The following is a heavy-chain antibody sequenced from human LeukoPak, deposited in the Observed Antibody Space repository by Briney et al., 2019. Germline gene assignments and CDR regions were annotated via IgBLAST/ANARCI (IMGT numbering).Heavy chain of an antibody. CDR2: IYSGGST. CDR1: GFTVSSNY. D-gene: IGHD3-10*01. J-gene: IGHJ6*03. V-gene: IGHV3-66*01. Sequence: GGSLRLSCAASGFTVSSNYMSWVRQAPGKGLEWVSVIYSGGSTYYADSVKGRFTISRDNSKNTLYLQMNSLRAEDTAVYYCARGYGSGSYYLYYYYYYMDVWGKGTTVTISS. CDR3: ARGYGSGSYYLYYYYYYMDV.